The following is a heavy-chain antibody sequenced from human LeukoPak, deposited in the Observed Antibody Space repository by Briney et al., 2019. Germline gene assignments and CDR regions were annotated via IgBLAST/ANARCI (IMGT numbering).Heavy chain of an antibody. CDR3: ASLVQYYYDSSGYCDY. Sequence: GGPLRLSCAASGFTFSDYYMSWIRQAPGKGLEGVSYISSSGSTIYYADSVKGQFTISRDNAKNSLYLQMNSLRAEDTAVYYCASLVQYYYDSSGYCDYWGQGTLVTVSS. J-gene: IGHJ4*02. D-gene: IGHD3-22*01. V-gene: IGHV3-11*01. CDR2: ISSSGSTI. CDR1: GFTFSDYY.